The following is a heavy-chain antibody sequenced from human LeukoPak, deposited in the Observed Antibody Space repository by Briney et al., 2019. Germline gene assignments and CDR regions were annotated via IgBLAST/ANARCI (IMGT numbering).Heavy chain of an antibody. CDR3: ARLYSSSWYVFYYYYYMDV. J-gene: IGHJ6*03. CDR1: GFTFSSYS. D-gene: IGHD6-13*01. Sequence: GGSLRLSCAASGFTFSSYSMNWVRQAPGKGLEWVSYISSSSSTIYYPDSVKGRFTISRDNAKNSLYLQMNSLRAEDTAVYYCARLYSSSWYVFYYYYYMDVWGKGTTVTISS. CDR2: ISSSSSTI. V-gene: IGHV3-48*01.